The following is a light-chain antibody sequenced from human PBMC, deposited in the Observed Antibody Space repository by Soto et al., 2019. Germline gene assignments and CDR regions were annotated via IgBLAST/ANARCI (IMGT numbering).Light chain of an antibody. V-gene: IGKV1-5*03. CDR3: QQYHLYST. Sequence: DIHMTQSPSSLSASVGDRVTITFRASHSISSYLNWYQQKPGKAPKLLIYKASSLESGVPSRFSGSGSGTEFTLTISSLQPDDFATYYCQQYHLYSTFGQGTKVDIK. J-gene: IGKJ1*01. CDR2: KAS. CDR1: HSISSY.